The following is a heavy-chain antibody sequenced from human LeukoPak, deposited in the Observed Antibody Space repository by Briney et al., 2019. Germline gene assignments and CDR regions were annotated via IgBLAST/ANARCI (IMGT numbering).Heavy chain of an antibody. CDR3: ARLRQGSSSSRYFDL. V-gene: IGHV3-7*01. CDR1: GFTFSSYW. D-gene: IGHD6-6*01. CDR2: IKQDGSEK. J-gene: IGHJ2*01. Sequence: GGSLRLSCAASGFTFSSYWMSWVRQAPGKGLEWVANIKQDGSEKYYVDSVKGRFTISRDNSKNTLYLQMNSLRAEDTAVYYCARLRQGSSSSRYFDLWGRGTLVTVSS.